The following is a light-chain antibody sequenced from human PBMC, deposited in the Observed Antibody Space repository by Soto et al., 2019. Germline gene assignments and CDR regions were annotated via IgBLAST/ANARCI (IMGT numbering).Light chain of an antibody. CDR1: QSVSSY. J-gene: IGKJ1*01. CDR3: QQRSNWPPTWT. Sequence: EIVLTQSPATLSLSPGERATLSCRASQSVSSYLAWYQHKPGQAPRLLIYDASKRATGIPARFSGSGSGTDFTLPISSLEPEDFAVYYCQQRSNWPPTWTFGQGTRVEIE. V-gene: IGKV3-11*01. CDR2: DAS.